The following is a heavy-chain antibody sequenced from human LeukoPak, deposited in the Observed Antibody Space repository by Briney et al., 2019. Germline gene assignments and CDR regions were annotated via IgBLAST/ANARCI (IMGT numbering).Heavy chain of an antibody. V-gene: IGHV4-4*07. Sequence: PSETLSLTCTVSGGSISSYYWRWIRQPAGKGLEGIGRIYTSGSTNYNPSLKSPVTMSVDTSKNQFSLKLSSVTAADTAVYYCARDRRMGATSLYYFDYWGQGTLVTVSS. CDR3: ARDRRMGATSLYYFDY. J-gene: IGHJ4*02. CDR1: GGSISSYY. D-gene: IGHD1-26*01. CDR2: IYTSGST.